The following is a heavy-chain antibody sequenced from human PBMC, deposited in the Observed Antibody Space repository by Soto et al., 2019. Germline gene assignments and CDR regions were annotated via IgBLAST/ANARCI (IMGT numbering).Heavy chain of an antibody. CDR2: IGPESGAT. Sequence: GASVKVSCKTSGYTFSGHYIHWVRQAPQQGPEWMGEIGPESGATRYAEKFRGRVTMTMDTSITTVYMEIRNLSPDDTAVYYCGRGRSGQIVIFYWGQGTPVTVSS. J-gene: IGHJ4*02. D-gene: IGHD1-26*01. V-gene: IGHV1-2*02. CDR3: GRGRSGQIVIFY. CDR1: GYTFSGHY.